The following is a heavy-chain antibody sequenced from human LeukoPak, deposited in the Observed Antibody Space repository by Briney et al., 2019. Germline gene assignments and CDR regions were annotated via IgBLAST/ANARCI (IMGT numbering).Heavy chain of an antibody. D-gene: IGHD2-15*01. V-gene: IGHV4-59*08. CDR1: GGSISSYY. J-gene: IGHJ4*02. Sequence: SETLSLTCTVSGGSISSYYWSWIRQPPGKGLEWIGYIYYSGSTNYNPSLKSRVTISVDTSKNQFSLKLSSVTAADTAVYYCARHEDEGAITRFDYWGQGTLVTVSS. CDR3: ARHEDEGAITRFDY. CDR2: IYYSGST.